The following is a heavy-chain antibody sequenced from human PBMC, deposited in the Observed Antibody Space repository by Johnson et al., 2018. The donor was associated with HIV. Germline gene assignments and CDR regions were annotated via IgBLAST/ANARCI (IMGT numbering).Heavy chain of an antibody. V-gene: IGHV3-7*04. Sequence: VQLVESGGGLVQPGGSLRLSCAASGFTVSSNYMSWVRQAPGKGLEWVANIKQDGSEKYYVDSVKGRFTISRDNSKNTLYLQMNSLRAEDTAVYYCARGYCSGGSCYSEYAFDIWGQGTMVTVSS. J-gene: IGHJ3*02. D-gene: IGHD2-15*01. CDR3: ARGYCSGGSCYSEYAFDI. CDR1: GFTVSSNY. CDR2: IKQDGSEK.